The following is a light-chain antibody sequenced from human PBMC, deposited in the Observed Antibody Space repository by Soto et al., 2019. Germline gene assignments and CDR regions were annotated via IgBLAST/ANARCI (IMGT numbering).Light chain of an antibody. Sequence: DIQMTQSPSILSASVGDRVTITCRASQTISSWLAWYQQKPGKVPKLLIYKLSSLESEVPSRFSGSGSGTEFTLTISSLQPDDFANYYCQQYDDYSFTFGQGTKLEIK. CDR3: QQYDDYSFT. V-gene: IGKV1-5*03. CDR2: KLS. J-gene: IGKJ2*01. CDR1: QTISSW.